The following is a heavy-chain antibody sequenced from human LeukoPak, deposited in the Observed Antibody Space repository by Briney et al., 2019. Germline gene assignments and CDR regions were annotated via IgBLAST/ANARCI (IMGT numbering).Heavy chain of an antibody. Sequence: PSETLSLTCTVSGGSINNYYWGWIRQPPGKGLEWIAAIHQSGTTYSNPSLRSRVTISVDTSENQFSLKLSSVTAADTAVYYCARDVSGSYDYWGQGTLVTVSS. J-gene: IGHJ4*02. V-gene: IGHV4-59*12. D-gene: IGHD1-26*01. CDR3: ARDVSGSYDY. CDR2: IHQSGTT. CDR1: GGSINNYY.